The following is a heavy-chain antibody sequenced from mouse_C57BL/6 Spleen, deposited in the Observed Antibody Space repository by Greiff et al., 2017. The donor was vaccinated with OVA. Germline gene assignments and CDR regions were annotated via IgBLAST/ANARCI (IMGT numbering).Heavy chain of an antibody. V-gene: IGHV1-15*01. CDR3: TRITTVQYYFDY. CDR1: GYTFTDYE. Sequence: VQLQESGAELVRPGASVTLSCKASGYTFTDYEMHWVKQTPVHGLEWIGAIDPETGGTAYNQKFKGKAILTADKSSSTAYMELRSLTSEDSAVYYCTRITTVQYYFDYWGQGTTLTVSS. D-gene: IGHD1-1*01. CDR2: IDPETGGT. J-gene: IGHJ2*01.